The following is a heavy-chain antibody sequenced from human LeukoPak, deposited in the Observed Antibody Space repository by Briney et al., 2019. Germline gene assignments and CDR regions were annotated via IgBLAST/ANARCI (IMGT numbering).Heavy chain of an antibody. V-gene: IGHV3-21*01. J-gene: IGHJ4*02. CDR3: AREGYCSSTSCYPLDY. CDR2: ISSSSSYI. D-gene: IGHD2-2*01. CDR1: GFTFSSYS. Sequence: GGSLRLSCAASGFTFSSYSMNWVRQAPGKGLEWVSSISSSSSYIYYADSVKGRFTIPRDNAKNSLYLQMNSLRAEDTAVYYCAREGYCSSTSCYPLDYWGQGTLVTVSS.